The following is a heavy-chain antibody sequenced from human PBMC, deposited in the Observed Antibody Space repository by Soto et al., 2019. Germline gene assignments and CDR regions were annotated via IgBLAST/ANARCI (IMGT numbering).Heavy chain of an antibody. CDR1: GFTFNSYA. Sequence: GGSLRLSCAASGFTFNSYAMPWVRQAPGKGLEWVSTISAPGTTTWYADSVKGRFTISRDNSRTTLYRPMNSLRANDTALYYCAKVLSRYYINDYWGQGTLDTVSS. CDR3: AKVLSRYYINDY. D-gene: IGHD4-4*01. J-gene: IGHJ4*02. CDR2: ISAPGTTT. V-gene: IGHV3-23*01.